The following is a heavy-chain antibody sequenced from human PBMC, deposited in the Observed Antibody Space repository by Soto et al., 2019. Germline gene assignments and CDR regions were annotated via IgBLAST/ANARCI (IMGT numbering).Heavy chain of an antibody. D-gene: IGHD6-19*01. J-gene: IGHJ6*02. CDR1: GFRFRTYA. V-gene: IGHV3-23*01. CDR2: ITGNGGST. CDR3: AKDQFSSGWYNDYYYGMNV. Sequence: PGGSLRLSCAASGFRFRTYAMIWVRQAPGPGLEWVSAITGNGGSTFYADPVKGRFTISRDNSRNTLYLQMNSLRAEDTAVYYCAKDQFSSGWYNDYYYGMNVWGQWTTVTV.